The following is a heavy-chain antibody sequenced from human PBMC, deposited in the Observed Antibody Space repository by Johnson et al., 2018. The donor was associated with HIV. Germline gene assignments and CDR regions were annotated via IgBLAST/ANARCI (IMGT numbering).Heavy chain of an antibody. V-gene: IGHV3-23*04. J-gene: IGHJ3*02. D-gene: IGHD1-14*01. CDR3: ARDDRPDGFDI. Sequence: VQLVESGGGLVQPGGSLRLSCAASGFTFSSYAMSWVRQAPGKGLEWVSAINAGGDTYYADSVKGRFTISRDRSKNTVSLQMNSLRVEDTAVYYCARDDRPDGFDIWGQGTMVIVSS. CDR2: INAGGDT. CDR1: GFTFSSYA.